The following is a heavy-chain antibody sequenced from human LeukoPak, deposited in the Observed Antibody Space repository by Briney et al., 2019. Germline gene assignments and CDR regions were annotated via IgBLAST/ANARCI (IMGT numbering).Heavy chain of an antibody. CDR3: ARTVTNGFDY. CDR1: GFTFDDYA. V-gene: IGHV3-9*01. CDR2: ISWNSGSI. Sequence: PGGSLRLSCAASGFTFDDYAMHWVRQAPGKGLEWVSGISWNSGSIGYADSVKGRFTISRDNAKNSLYLQMNSLRAEDTAVYYCARTVTNGFDYWGQGTLVTVSS. D-gene: IGHD4-11*01. J-gene: IGHJ4*02.